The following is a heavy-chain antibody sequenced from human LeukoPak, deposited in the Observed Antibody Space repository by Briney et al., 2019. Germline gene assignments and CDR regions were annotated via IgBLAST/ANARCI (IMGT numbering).Heavy chain of an antibody. CDR2: IKEDGSEK. D-gene: IGHD3-16*01. CDR3: VKGGGTFDY. Sequence: GGSLRLSCAASGFTFTTYWMTWVRQAPWKGLEWVANIKEDGSEKNYVDSVKGRFTISRDNAQNSLYLQMNSLTAEDTALYYCVKGGGTFDYWGQGTLATVSS. J-gene: IGHJ4*02. V-gene: IGHV3-7*01. CDR1: GFTFTTYW.